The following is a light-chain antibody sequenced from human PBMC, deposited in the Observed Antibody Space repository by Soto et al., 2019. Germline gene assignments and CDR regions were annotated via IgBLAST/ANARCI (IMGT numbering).Light chain of an antibody. J-gene: IGKJ1*01. Sequence: IHMTQSPSTISASLVDIVTIAFLASQSISFYLAWYQQKPGTAPKLLIYKASSLATGVPSRFSGSGSGTEFALTISSLQPDDFATFYCQHYNSNTWTFGQGTKVDIK. CDR3: QHYNSNTWT. CDR1: QSISFY. V-gene: IGKV1-5*03. CDR2: KAS.